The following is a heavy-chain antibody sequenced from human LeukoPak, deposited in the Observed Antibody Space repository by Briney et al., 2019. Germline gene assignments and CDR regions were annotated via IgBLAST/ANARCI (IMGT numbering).Heavy chain of an antibody. CDR3: ARMSTGYYDDY. Sequence: PGGSLRLSCAASGFTFSTYAMSWVRQAPGKGLEWVSYVSSSRTTIYYADSVKGRFTISRDDAKSSLYLQMNSLRAEDTALYYCARMSTGYYDDYWGQGTLVAVSS. CDR2: VSSSRTTI. J-gene: IGHJ4*02. D-gene: IGHD3-9*01. CDR1: GFTFSTYA. V-gene: IGHV3-48*01.